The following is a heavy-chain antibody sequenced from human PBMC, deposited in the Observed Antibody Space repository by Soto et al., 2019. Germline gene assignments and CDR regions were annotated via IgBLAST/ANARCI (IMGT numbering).Heavy chain of an antibody. CDR3: ARTAIAVAGHFDY. Sequence: QVQLQESGPGLVKPSETLSLTCTVSGGSISSYSWSWIRQPPGKGLEWIGYIYYSGSTNYNPSLNSRVTISVDTSKNQFSLKLSSVTAADTAVYYCARTAIAVAGHFDYWGQGTLVTVSS. J-gene: IGHJ4*02. V-gene: IGHV4-59*01. CDR1: GGSISSYS. CDR2: IYYSGST. D-gene: IGHD6-19*01.